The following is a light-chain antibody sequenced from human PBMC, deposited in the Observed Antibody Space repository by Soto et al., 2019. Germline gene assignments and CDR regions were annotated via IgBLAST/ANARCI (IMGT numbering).Light chain of an antibody. Sequence: DVVMTQTPLSLSVTPGQPASISCKSSQSLLHITGETFLFWYLRKPGQSPQLLIYEVSTRVSGVPDRFSGSGSGTDFTLEISRVETDDVGIYYCMQSTQLPPTFGQGTRLEIK. CDR2: EVS. V-gene: IGKV2D-29*02. CDR3: MQSTQLPPT. CDR1: QSLLHITGETF. J-gene: IGKJ5*01.